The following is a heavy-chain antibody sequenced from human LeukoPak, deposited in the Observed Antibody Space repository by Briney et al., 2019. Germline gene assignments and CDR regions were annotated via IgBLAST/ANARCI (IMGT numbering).Heavy chain of an antibody. CDR2: MNPNSGNT. CDR1: GYTFTTYD. J-gene: IGHJ4*02. Sequence: RASVKVSCKASGYTFTTYDINWVRQATGQGLEWMGWMNPNSGNTGYAQKFQGRVTMTRNTSISTAYMELSSLRSEDTAVYYCAKVFPHLYSSSVVRGRYYFDYWGQGTLVTVSS. CDR3: AKVFPHLYSSSVVRGRYYFDY. D-gene: IGHD6-13*01. V-gene: IGHV1-8*01.